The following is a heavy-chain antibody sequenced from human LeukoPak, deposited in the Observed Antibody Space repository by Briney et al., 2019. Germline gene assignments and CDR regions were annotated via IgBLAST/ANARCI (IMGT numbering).Heavy chain of an antibody. D-gene: IGHD3-3*01. J-gene: IGHJ6*03. CDR3: ARGLHDKHWSAFRYMDV. Sequence: SETLSLTCAVYGGSFSGYYWSWIRQPPGKGLEWIGEINHSGSTNYNPSLKSRVTISVDTSKNQFSLKLSSVTAADTAVYYCARGLHDKHWSAFRYMDVWGKGTTVTASS. CDR2: INHSGST. V-gene: IGHV4-34*01. CDR1: GGSFSGYY.